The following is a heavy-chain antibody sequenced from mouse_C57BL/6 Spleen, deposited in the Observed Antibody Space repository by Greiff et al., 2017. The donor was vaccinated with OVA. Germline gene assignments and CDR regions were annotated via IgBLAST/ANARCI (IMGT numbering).Heavy chain of an antibody. CDR1: EYEFPSHD. Sequence: EVKVVESGGGLVQPGESLKLSCESNEYEFPSHDMSWVRKTPEKRLELVAAINSDGGSTYYPDTMERRFIISRDNTKKTLYLQMRSLRSEDTALYYCARRGYYYAMDYWGQGTSVTVSP. J-gene: IGHJ4*01. V-gene: IGHV5-2*01. CDR3: ARRGYYYAMDY. CDR2: INSDGGST.